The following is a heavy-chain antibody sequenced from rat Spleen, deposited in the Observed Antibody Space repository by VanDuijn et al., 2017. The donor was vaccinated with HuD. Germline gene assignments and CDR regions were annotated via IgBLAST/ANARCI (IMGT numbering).Heavy chain of an antibody. V-gene: IGHV5-17*01. CDR2: MTYDGGIT. J-gene: IGHJ2*01. CDR3: ARHRITITGGYFDY. Sequence: EVQLVESGGGLVQPGRSLKLSCAASGFTFSDYAMAWVRQAPKKGLEWVATMTYDGGITFYRDSLKGRFTIPRANAKSTLYLQMDSLRSEDTATDYGARHRITITGGYFDYGGQGVMVTVSS. CDR1: GFTFSDYA. D-gene: IGHD1-2*01.